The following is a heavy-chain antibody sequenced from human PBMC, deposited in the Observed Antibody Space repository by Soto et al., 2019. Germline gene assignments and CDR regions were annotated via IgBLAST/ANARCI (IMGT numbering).Heavy chain of an antibody. CDR3: AKEMFPQTVLASSSLWGDY. CDR1: GFTVSSYG. J-gene: IGHJ4*02. CDR2: ISYDGSHK. V-gene: IGHV3-30*18. Sequence: GGSLRLSCAASGFTVSSYGIHWVRQPPGKGLEWVAVISYDGSHKLYADSVKGRFTLSRDVSKGTLYLQMNSLRAEDTAVYYCAKEMFPQTVLASSSLWGDYWGPGTLVTVSS. D-gene: IGHD2-21*01.